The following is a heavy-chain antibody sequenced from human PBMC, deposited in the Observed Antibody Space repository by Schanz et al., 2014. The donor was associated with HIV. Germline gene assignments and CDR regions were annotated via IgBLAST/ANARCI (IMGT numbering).Heavy chain of an antibody. CDR1: GFTFSGFA. CDR2: TSDSGGRT. D-gene: IGHD3-22*01. V-gene: IGHV3-23*04. Sequence: VQLVESGGGVVQPGRSLRLSCAASGFTFSGFAMSWVRQAPGKGLEWVSATSDSGGRTFTADSVRGRFTISRDNSKNTLYLQMTTLRPEDTAVYYCAKPEYDSSGNSQSHFDYWGQGTLVTVSS. CDR3: AKPEYDSSGNSQSHFDY. J-gene: IGHJ4*02.